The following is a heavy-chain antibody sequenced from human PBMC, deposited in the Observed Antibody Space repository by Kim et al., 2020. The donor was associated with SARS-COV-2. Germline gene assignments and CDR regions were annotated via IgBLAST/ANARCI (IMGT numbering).Heavy chain of an antibody. CDR2: INHSGST. CDR3: ARGRRDYVWGSYRYPWVVYYFDY. D-gene: IGHD3-16*02. CDR1: GGSFSGYY. J-gene: IGHJ4*02. V-gene: IGHV4-34*01. Sequence: SETLSLTCAVYGGSFSGYYWSWIRQPPGKGLEWIGEINHSGSTNYNPSLKSRVTISVDTSKNQFSLKLSSVTAADTAVYYCARGRRDYVWGSYRYPWVVYYFDYWGQGTLVTVSS.